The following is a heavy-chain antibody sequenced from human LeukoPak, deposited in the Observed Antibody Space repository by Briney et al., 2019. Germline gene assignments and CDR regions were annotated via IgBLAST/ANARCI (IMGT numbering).Heavy chain of an antibody. J-gene: IGHJ4*02. V-gene: IGHV3-21*01. Sequence: VGSLRLSCAASGFTLNTYSMNWVRQAPGKGLEWVSSISSTGSDMYYVDSVKGRFTISRDNAKNSLFLQVNSLRAEDTAVYYCASSAPYWYWGQGSLVTVSS. CDR2: ISSTGSDM. CDR3: ASSAPYWY. CDR1: GFTLNTYS. D-gene: IGHD2-15*01.